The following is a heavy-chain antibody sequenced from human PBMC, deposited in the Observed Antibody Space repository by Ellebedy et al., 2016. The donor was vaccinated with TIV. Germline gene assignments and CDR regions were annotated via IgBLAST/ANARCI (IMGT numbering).Heavy chain of an antibody. CDR3: AEDRHSGNIDY. Sequence: PGGSLRLSCAASGFTFSSYWMSWVRQVRQAPGKGLARVAVISYDGGNKYYADSVKGRFTISRDNSKNTLYLQMNRLRAEDTAVYYCAEDRHSGNIDYWGQGTLVTVSS. V-gene: IGHV3-30*18. D-gene: IGHD1-26*01. CDR1: GFTFSSYW. CDR2: ISYDGGNK. J-gene: IGHJ4*02.